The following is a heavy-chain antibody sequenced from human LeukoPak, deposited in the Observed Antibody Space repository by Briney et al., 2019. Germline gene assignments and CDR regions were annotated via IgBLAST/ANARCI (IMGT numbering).Heavy chain of an antibody. Sequence: GGPLRLSCAASGFNFRSFWITWVRQAPGKGLEWVANIKDDGRDTYYVGSVKGRFTISRDNAKNSLYLQMNSLRAEDTAVYYCARVSDCSSTSCYFYYYYMDVWGKGTTVTVSS. CDR2: IKDDGRDT. J-gene: IGHJ6*03. D-gene: IGHD2-2*01. V-gene: IGHV3-7*01. CDR1: GFNFRSFW. CDR3: ARVSDCSSTSCYFYYYYMDV.